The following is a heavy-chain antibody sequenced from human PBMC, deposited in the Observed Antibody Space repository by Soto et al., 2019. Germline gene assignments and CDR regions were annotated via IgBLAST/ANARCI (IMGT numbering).Heavy chain of an antibody. CDR2: TSTSGGAT. J-gene: IGHJ4*02. V-gene: IGHV3-23*01. Sequence: GWSLRLSCAASGFTFSSYGMHWVRQAPGKGLEWVSSTSTSGGATYYADSVKGRFTISRDNSKNTLYLQMNSLRAEDTAVYYCAKNGPEFDYWGQGVLVTVSS. CDR3: AKNGPEFDY. D-gene: IGHD3-10*01. CDR1: GFTFSSYG.